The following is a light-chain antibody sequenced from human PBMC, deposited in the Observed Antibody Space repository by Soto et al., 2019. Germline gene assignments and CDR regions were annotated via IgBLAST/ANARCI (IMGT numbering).Light chain of an antibody. CDR2: EVS. CDR1: SSDVGFYNY. CDR3: SSYTSSSTLYVV. Sequence: QSALTQPPSASGSPGQSLTISCTGTSSDVGFYNYVSWYQQHPGKAPKLMIYEVSNRPSGVSNRFSGSKSGNTASLTISGLQAEDEADYYCSSYTSSSTLYVVFGGGTQLTVL. J-gene: IGLJ2*01. V-gene: IGLV2-14*01.